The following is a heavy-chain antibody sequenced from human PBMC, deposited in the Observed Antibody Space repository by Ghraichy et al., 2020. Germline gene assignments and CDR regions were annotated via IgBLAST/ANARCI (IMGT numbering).Heavy chain of an antibody. CDR3: AKEGIEFWSGVIDY. V-gene: IGHV3-23*01. D-gene: IGHD3-3*01. CDR1: GFTFSSYA. Sequence: GGTLRLSCAASGFTFSSYAMSWVRQAPGKGLEWVSGISGSGGSTHYADSVKGRFTISRDDFKNTLFLQMNSLRAEDTAVYYCAKEGIEFWSGVIDYWGQGGLVTVYS. J-gene: IGHJ4*02. CDR2: ISGSGGST.